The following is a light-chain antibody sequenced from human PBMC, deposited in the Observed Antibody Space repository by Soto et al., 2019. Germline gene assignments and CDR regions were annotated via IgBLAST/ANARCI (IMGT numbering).Light chain of an antibody. CDR1: QSISTY. J-gene: IGKJ5*01. CDR3: QQSYTSPPT. Sequence: DIPMTQSPSSLSASVGDRVTVTCRASQSISTYLNWYQQKPGKAPKLLIYAAFNLQSGVPSRFSGSGSGTDFTLTISSLQAEDFATYHCQQSYTSPPTFGQGTRLEI. CDR2: AAF. V-gene: IGKV1-39*01.